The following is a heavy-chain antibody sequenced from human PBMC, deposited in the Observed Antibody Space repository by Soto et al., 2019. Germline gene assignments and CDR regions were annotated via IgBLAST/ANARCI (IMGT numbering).Heavy chain of an antibody. J-gene: IGHJ4*02. CDR2: IIPILGIA. Sequence: SVKVSCKASGGTFSSYTIIWVRQAPGQGLEWMGRIIPILGIANYAQKFQGRVTITADNSKNTLYVQMNSLRADDTAVYYCAKGTLHTGLNTIDYWGQGTLVTVSS. CDR1: GGTFSSYT. CDR3: AKGTLHTGLNTIDY. D-gene: IGHD4-17*01. V-gene: IGHV1-69*02.